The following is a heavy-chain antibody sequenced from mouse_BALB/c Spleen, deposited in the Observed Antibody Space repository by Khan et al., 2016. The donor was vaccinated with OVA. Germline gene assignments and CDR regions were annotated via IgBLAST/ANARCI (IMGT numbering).Heavy chain of an antibody. CDR3: ARVNYGSRDYFDY. CDR2: ILPGSGSR. Sequence: QVQLQQSGAELMKPGASVKISCKATGYTFSGYWLEWVKQRPGHGLEWIGEILPGSGSRTYNENFKGKATFTADKSYKTTKLQLSILTSGDSAVYYCARVNYGSRDYFDYWGQGTTLTVSS. V-gene: IGHV1-9*01. J-gene: IGHJ2*01. D-gene: IGHD1-1*01. CDR1: GYTFSGYW.